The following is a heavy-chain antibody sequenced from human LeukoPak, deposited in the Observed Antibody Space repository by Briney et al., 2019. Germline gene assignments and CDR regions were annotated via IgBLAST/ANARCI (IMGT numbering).Heavy chain of an antibody. CDR1: GFTFSTYW. CDR2: IRSDGSST. CDR3: TRTYYFDSIDYFDY. Sequence: PGVSLRLSCAASGFTFSTYWMHWVRQAPGKGLVWVSRIRSDGSSTIYADSVKGRFTISRDNAKNTVYLQMNSLRAEDTAVYYCTRTYYFDSIDYFDYWGQGALVTVSS. V-gene: IGHV3-74*01. J-gene: IGHJ4*02. D-gene: IGHD3-22*01.